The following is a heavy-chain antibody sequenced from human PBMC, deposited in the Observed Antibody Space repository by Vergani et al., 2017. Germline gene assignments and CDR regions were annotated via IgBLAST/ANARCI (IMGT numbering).Heavy chain of an antibody. J-gene: IGHJ3*02. CDR3: AKDQELWFGDMGAFDI. V-gene: IGHV3-21*01. Sequence: EVQLVESGGGLVKPGGSLRLSCAASGFTFSSYSMNWVRQAPGKGLEWVSSISSSSSYIYYADSVKGRFTISRDNAKNSLYLQMNSLRAEDTAVYYCAKDQELWFGDMGAFDIWGQGTMVTVSS. CDR1: GFTFSSYS. D-gene: IGHD3-10*01. CDR2: ISSSSSYI.